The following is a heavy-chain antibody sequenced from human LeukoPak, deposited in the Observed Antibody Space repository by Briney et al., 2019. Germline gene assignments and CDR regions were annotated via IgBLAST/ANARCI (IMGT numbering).Heavy chain of an antibody. Sequence: GGSLRLSCAASGFTFSSYAMSWVRRAPGKGLEWVSAISGSGGSTYYADSVKGRFTISRDNSKNTLYLQMNSLRAEDTAVYYCAKAPDCGGDCYFDYWGQGTLVTVSS. D-gene: IGHD2-21*02. CDR2: ISGSGGST. CDR1: GFTFSSYA. J-gene: IGHJ4*02. V-gene: IGHV3-23*01. CDR3: AKAPDCGGDCYFDY.